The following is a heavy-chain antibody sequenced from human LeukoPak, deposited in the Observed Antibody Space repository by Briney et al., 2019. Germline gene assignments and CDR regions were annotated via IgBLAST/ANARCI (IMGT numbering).Heavy chain of an antibody. CDR2: ISSSSYI. V-gene: IGHV3-21*01. J-gene: IGHJ4*02. Sequence: PGGSLRLSCAASGFTFSSYSMNWVRQAPGKGLEWVSSISSSSYIYYADSVKGRFTISRDNAKNSLYLQMNSLRAEDTAVYYCARSTDYYDSSGYFIYWGQGTLVTVSS. CDR1: GFTFSSYS. D-gene: IGHD3-22*01. CDR3: ARSTDYYDSSGYFIY.